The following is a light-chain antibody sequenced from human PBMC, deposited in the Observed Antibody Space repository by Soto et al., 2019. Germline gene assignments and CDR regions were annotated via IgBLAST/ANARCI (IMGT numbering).Light chain of an antibody. Sequence: QSALTQPASVSGSPGQSITISCTGTSRAVGGYDFVSWYQQHPGEAHKLMIHNVNRRPSGVSNRFSGSKSGNTASLTISGLQAEDEADYYCSSYTSGDTLVIFGGGTQLTVL. J-gene: IGLJ7*01. CDR2: NVN. CDR3: SSYTSGDTLVI. CDR1: SRAVGGYDF. V-gene: IGLV2-14*03.